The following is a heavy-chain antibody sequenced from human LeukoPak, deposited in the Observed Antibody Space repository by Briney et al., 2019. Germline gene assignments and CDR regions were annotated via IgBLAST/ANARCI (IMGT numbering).Heavy chain of an antibody. Sequence: SETLSLTCTVSGGSISSSYWSWIRQPPGKGLEWIGYIYYSGSTNYNPSLKSRVTISVDTSKNQFSLNLSSVTAADTAVYYCARDQIEMATIMDYYYGMDVWGQGTTVTVSS. CDR2: IYYSGST. CDR3: ARDQIEMATIMDYYYGMDV. CDR1: GGSISSSY. V-gene: IGHV4-59*01. D-gene: IGHD5-24*01. J-gene: IGHJ6*02.